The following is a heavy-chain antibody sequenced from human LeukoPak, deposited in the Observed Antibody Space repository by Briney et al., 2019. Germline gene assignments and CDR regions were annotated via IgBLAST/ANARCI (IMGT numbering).Heavy chain of an antibody. V-gene: IGHV4-59*12. J-gene: IGHJ5*02. Sequence: PSETLSLTCTVSGGSISSYYWSWIRQPPGKGLEWIGYIYYSGSTNYNPSLKSRVTISVDTSKNQFSLKLSSVTAADTAVYYCARGWDWDPNWFDPWGQGTLVTVSS. CDR3: ARGWDWDPNWFDP. D-gene: IGHD3/OR15-3a*01. CDR1: GGSISSYY. CDR2: IYYSGST.